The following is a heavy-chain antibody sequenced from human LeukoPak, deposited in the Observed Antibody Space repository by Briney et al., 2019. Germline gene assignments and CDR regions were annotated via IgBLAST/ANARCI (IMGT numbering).Heavy chain of an antibody. D-gene: IGHD4-17*01. Sequence: PGGSLRLSCAASGFTFSSYAMYWVRQAPGKGLEWVAVISYDGSNKYYADSVKGRFTISRDNSKNTLYLQMNSLRAEDTAVYYCARDRRPDYGDYIFDYWGQGTLVTVSS. CDR1: GFTFSSYA. V-gene: IGHV3-30-3*01. CDR3: ARDRRPDYGDYIFDY. J-gene: IGHJ4*02. CDR2: ISYDGSNK.